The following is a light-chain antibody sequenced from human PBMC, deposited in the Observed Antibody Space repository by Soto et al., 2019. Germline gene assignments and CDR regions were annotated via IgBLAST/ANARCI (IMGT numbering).Light chain of an antibody. J-gene: IGKJ1*01. CDR1: QRVYSN. CDR2: GAS. V-gene: IGKV3-20*01. CDR3: QQYGSSSWT. Sequence: TQSQNNLSLSPGEGAALACEASQRVYSNLAWYQQRPGQAPRLLIYGASSRATGIPDRFSGSGSGTDFTLTISRLEPEDSAVYYCQQYGSSSWTFGQGTKVDI.